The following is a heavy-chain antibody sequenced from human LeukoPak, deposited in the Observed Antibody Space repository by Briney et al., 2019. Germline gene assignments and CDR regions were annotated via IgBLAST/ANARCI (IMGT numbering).Heavy chain of an antibody. CDR2: IYPGDSDT. V-gene: IGHV5-51*01. CDR1: GYSFTSYW. CDR3: ARHFHHYYMDV. Sequence: GESLKISCKGSGYSFTSYWIGWVRQMPGKGLEWMGIIYPGDSDTRYSPSFQGQVTISADKSISTAYLQWGSLEASDTAIYYCARHFHHYYMDVWGKGTTVTVSS. J-gene: IGHJ6*03.